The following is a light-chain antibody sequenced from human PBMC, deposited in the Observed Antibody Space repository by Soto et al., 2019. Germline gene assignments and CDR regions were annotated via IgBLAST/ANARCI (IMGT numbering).Light chain of an antibody. CDR1: QSVSSTF. J-gene: IGKJ1*01. V-gene: IGKV3-20*01. CDR2: GAF. Sequence: EIVLTQSPGTLSLSPGETATLSCRASQSVSSTFLTWYQQKPGQAPRLLIYGAFTRAAGVPDRFSGSGSGTDFTLTISRLEPEDFAVYYCQQYGSSLWTFGQGTKVDIK. CDR3: QQYGSSLWT.